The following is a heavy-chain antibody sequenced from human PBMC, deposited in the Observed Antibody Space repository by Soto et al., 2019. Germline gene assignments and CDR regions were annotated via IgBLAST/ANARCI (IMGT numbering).Heavy chain of an antibody. V-gene: IGHV4-30-4*01. CDR2: IYYSGFT. CDR3: ARSDNYVPFDH. J-gene: IGHJ4*02. Sequence: QVQLQESGPGLVKPSQTLSLTCTVSGGSISSGDYYWSWIRQPPGKGLEWIGYIYYSGFTYYNPSLNSRLTMSVDTTKNQFSLKWSSVIAADTAVYYCARSDNYVPFDHWGQGTLVTVSS. D-gene: IGHD4-4*01. CDR1: GGSISSGDYY.